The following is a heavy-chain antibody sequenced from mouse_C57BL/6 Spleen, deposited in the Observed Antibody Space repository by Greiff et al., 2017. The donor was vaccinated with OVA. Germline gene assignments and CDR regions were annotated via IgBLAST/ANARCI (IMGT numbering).Heavy chain of an antibody. CDR2: ILPSIGRT. CDR1: DSEVFPIAY. V-gene: IGHV15-2*01. D-gene: IGHD2-5*01. CDR3: ARTYYSNYVWFAY. Sequence: QVQLQQSGSELRSPGSSVKLSCKDFDSEVFPIAYMSWVRQKPGHGFEWIGGILPSIGRTIYGEKFEDKATLDADTLSNTAYLELNSLTSEDSAIYYCARTYYSNYVWFAYWGQGTLVTVSA. J-gene: IGHJ3*01.